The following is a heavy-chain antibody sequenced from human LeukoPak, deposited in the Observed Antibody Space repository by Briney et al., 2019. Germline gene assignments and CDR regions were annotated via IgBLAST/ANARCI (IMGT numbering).Heavy chain of an antibody. V-gene: IGHV3-7*01. CDR1: GFTFSTYC. CDR3: AREKLMVGHHYDIRGYYSFDY. D-gene: IGHD3-22*01. CDR2: IMRDGSEK. J-gene: IGHJ4*02. Sequence: GRCLRLACAASGFTFSTYCMSWVRQAPGKGLEWVANIMRDGSEKYYVDSMKGRFTISRDNAKNSLYLQMNRLRAEDTAVYYCAREKLMVGHHYDIRGYYSFDYWGQGTLVTVSS.